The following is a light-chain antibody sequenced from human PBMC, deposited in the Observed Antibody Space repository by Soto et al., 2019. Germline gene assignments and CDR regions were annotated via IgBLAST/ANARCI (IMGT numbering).Light chain of an antibody. V-gene: IGLV2-14*01. Sequence: QSALTQPASVSGSPGQSITISCTGTSSDVGGYNYVSWYQQHPGKAPKLMIYDVSNRPSGVSNRFSGSKSSNTASLTISGLQAEDEADYYCSSYTSSSDNYVFGTGTKVTVL. J-gene: IGLJ1*01. CDR3: SSYTSSSDNYV. CDR1: SSDVGGYNY. CDR2: DVS.